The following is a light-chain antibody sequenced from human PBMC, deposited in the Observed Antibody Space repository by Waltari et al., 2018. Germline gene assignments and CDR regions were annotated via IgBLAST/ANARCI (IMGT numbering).Light chain of an antibody. Sequence: QSALTQPASVSGSPGQSITIPCTGTSSDVGGYNYVSWYHQHPGKAPKPIIYDVSNRPSGVSTRFSCSKSCNTAYLTISGLQAEDEADYYCNSYTTSNTLVFGGGTKLTVL. CDR2: DVS. CDR1: SSDVGGYNY. CDR3: NSYTTSNTLV. J-gene: IGLJ2*01. V-gene: IGLV2-14*03.